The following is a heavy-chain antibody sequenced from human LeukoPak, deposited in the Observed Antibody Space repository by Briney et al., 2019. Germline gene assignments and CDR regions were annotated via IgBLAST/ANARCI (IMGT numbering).Heavy chain of an antibody. D-gene: IGHD3-10*01. Sequence: GGSLRLSCAASGFTFSSYWMSWVRQAPGKGLEWVANIEQEGTEKYYVDSVKGRFTISRDNAKNSLYLQMNSLRAEDTAVYYCAIQKADLITMIRGVMAYWGQGTLVTVSS. CDR1: GFTFSSYW. J-gene: IGHJ4*02. CDR3: AIQKADLITMIRGVMAY. CDR2: IEQEGTEK. V-gene: IGHV3-7*01.